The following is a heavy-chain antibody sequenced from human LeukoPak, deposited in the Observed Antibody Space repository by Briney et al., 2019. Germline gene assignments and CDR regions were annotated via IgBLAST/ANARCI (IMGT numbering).Heavy chain of an antibody. V-gene: IGHV4-39*07. CDR2: IYYSGST. CDR3: ARSLRGGNYMDV. J-gene: IGHJ6*03. D-gene: IGHD3-16*01. CDR1: GGSISSSSYY. Sequence: SETLSLTCTVSGGSISSSSYYWGWIRQPPGKGLEWIGSIYYSGSTCYNPSLKSRVTISVDTSKNQFSLKLSSVTAADTAVYYCARSLRGGNYMDVWGKGTTVTVSS.